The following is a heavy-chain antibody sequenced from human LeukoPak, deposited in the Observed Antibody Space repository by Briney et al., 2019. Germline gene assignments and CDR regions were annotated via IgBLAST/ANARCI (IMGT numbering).Heavy chain of an antibody. CDR3: ARDSGLYDY. J-gene: IGHJ4*03. CDR1: GFTISCFT. V-gene: IGHV3-21*01. D-gene: IGHD2-2*02. CDR2: ISSGNSYK. Sequence: GGSLRLSCTASGFTISCFTMNWVRQAPGQGLEWISTISSGNSYKYYADSVKGPLTISRANSTDSLYLKMNSMRAEDTDLYYSARDSGLYDYWGQGTKVTVSS.